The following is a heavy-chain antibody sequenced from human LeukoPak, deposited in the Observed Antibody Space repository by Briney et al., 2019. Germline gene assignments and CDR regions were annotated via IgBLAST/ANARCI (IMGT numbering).Heavy chain of an antibody. D-gene: IGHD6-6*01. V-gene: IGHV1-8*01. CDR2: MNPNSGNT. CDR3: ATGYSSSSY. CDR1: GYTFTSYD. Sequence: GASVKVSCKASGYTFTSYDINWVRQATGQGLEWMGWMNPNSGNTGYAQKFQGRVTMTEDTSTDTAYMELSSLRSEDTAVYYCATGYSSSSYWGQGTLVTVSS. J-gene: IGHJ4*02.